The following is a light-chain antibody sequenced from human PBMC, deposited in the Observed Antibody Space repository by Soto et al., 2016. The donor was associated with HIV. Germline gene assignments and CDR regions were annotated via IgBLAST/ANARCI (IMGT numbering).Light chain of an antibody. Sequence: DIQMTQSPSTLSASVGDRVTITCRASQSINSWLAWYQQKAGKAPKLLIYKASSLESGVPSRFSGSGSGTEFTLTISSLQPDDFATYYCQQYDNLPLTFGGRDQGGDQT. CDR1: QSINSW. CDR3: QQYDNLPLT. CDR2: KAS. V-gene: IGKV1-5*03. J-gene: IGKJ4*01.